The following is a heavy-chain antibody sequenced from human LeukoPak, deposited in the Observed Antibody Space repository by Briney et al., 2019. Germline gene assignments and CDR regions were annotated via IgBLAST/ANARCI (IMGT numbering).Heavy chain of an antibody. D-gene: IGHD3-22*01. CDR1: GYTFTGYY. J-gene: IGHJ4*02. Sequence: ASVKVSCKASGYTFTGYYMHGVRQAPGQGLEWMGWINPNSGGTNYAQKFQGRVTMTRDTSISTAYMELSRLRSDDTAVYYCAIDLDPYDYDSSGYVYWGQGTLVTVSS. V-gene: IGHV1-2*02. CDR2: INPNSGGT. CDR3: AIDLDPYDYDSSGYVY.